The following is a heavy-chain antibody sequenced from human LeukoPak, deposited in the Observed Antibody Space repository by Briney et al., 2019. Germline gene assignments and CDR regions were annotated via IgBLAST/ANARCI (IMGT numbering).Heavy chain of an antibody. Sequence: PGGSLRLSCTAAGLTFSNYVMHWVRQAPGEGLEWVAFISYDGSNKYYADSVKGRFTISRDNSKNTLYLQMNSLRAEDTAVYYCARGATYFDYWGQGTLVTVSS. CDR3: ARGATYFDY. CDR1: GLTFSNYV. CDR2: ISYDGSNK. V-gene: IGHV3-30*04. J-gene: IGHJ4*02.